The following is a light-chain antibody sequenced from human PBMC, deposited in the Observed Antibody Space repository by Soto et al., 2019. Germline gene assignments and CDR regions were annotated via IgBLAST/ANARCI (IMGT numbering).Light chain of an antibody. V-gene: IGKV3-20*01. J-gene: IGKJ4*01. Sequence: EIVFTQSPGTLSLSPGERATLSCRASQSVSSTFVAWYQQKPGQAPRLVIYGASSRVIGIPDRFSGSGSGTDFALTISGXEPEDFAVYYCQQYGNSPLTFGGGTKVDIK. CDR3: QQYGNSPLT. CDR2: GAS. CDR1: QSVSSTF.